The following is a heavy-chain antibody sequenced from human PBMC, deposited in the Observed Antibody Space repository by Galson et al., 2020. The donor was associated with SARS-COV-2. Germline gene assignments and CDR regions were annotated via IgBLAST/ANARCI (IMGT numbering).Heavy chain of an antibody. J-gene: IGHJ3*01. CDR2: INPDSGGT. CDR1: GYAFAVSH. Sequence: ASVKLSSKASGYAFAVSHLHWVRQAPGQGLEWMGWINPDSGGTIYAQRFHARVTMTIDTSISTAYMDLRRLTSDDAAIFYCVEDGSKVGGQGTLVTGSS. CDR3: VEDGSKV. D-gene: IGHD5-12*01. V-gene: IGHV1-2*02.